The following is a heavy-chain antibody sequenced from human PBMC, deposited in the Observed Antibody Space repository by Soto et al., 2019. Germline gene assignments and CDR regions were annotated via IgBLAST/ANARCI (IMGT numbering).Heavy chain of an antibody. Sequence: SVKVSCKASGGTFSSYAISWVRQAPGQGLEWMGGIIPIFGTANYAQKFQGRVTITADKSTSTAYMELSSLRSEDTAVYYCTRVTHGRDSYYYYGMDVWGQGTTVTVSS. CDR1: GGTFSSYA. J-gene: IGHJ6*02. V-gene: IGHV1-69*06. CDR3: TRVTHGRDSYYYYGMDV. D-gene: IGHD2-15*01. CDR2: IIPIFGTA.